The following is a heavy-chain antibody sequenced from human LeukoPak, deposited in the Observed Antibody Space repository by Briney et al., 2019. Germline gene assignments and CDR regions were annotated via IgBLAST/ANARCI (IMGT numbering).Heavy chain of an antibody. CDR2: ISSSSSSYI. CDR1: GFTFSSYS. V-gene: IGHV3-21*01. CDR3: ASIAAFGDYGGNSDEDY. D-gene: IGHD4-23*01. Sequence: PGGSLRLSCAASGFTFSSYSMNWVRQAPGKGLEWVSSISSSSSSYIYYADSVKGRFTISRDNAKNSLYLQMNSLRAEDTAVYYCASIAAFGDYGGNSDEDYWGQGTLVTASS. J-gene: IGHJ4*02.